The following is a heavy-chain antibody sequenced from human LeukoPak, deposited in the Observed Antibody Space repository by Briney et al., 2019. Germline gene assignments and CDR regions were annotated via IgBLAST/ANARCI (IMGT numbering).Heavy chain of an antibody. J-gene: IGHJ4*02. CDR2: INHSGST. CDR3: ARGTLKSPTRPRDY. Sequence: SETLSLTCAVYGGSFSGYYWSWIRQPPGEGLEWIGEINHSGSTNYNPSLKSRVTISVDTSKNQFSLKLTSVTAADTAVYYCARGTLKSPTRPRDYWGQGNLVTVSS. CDR1: GGSFSGYY. V-gene: IGHV4-34*01.